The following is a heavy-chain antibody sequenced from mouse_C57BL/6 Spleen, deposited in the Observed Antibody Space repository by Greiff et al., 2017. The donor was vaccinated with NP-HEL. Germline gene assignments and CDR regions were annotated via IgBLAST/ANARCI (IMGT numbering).Heavy chain of an antibody. CDR2: IHPNSGST. D-gene: IGHD1-1*02. Sequence: QVQLQQPGAELVKPGASVKLSCKASGYTFTSYWMHWVKQRPGQGLEWIGMIHPNSGSTNYNEKFKSKATLTVDKSSCTAYMQLSSLTSEDSAVYYCARYGSAWGFAYWGQGTLVTVSA. J-gene: IGHJ3*01. V-gene: IGHV1-64*01. CDR3: ARYGSAWGFAY. CDR1: GYTFTSYW.